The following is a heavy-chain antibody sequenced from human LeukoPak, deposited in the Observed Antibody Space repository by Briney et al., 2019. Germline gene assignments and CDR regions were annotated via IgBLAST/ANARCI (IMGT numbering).Heavy chain of an antibody. J-gene: IGHJ4*02. V-gene: IGHV1-2*06. CDR1: GYTLTDYY. CDR3: ARVGYYESSGYYEY. Sequence: ASVKVSCKASGYTLTDYYMHWVRQAPGQGLEWMGRINPNSGGTNYAQKFQGRVTMTRDTSISTVYMELSRLRSGDTAVYYCARVGYYESSGYYEYWGQGTLVTVSS. D-gene: IGHD3-22*01. CDR2: INPNSGGT.